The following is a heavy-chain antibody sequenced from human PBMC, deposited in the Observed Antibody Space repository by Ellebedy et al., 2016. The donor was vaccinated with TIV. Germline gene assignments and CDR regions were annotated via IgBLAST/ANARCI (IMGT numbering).Heavy chain of an antibody. Sequence: GGSLRLXXAASGFTFQSYYMHWVRQVPGKGLVWVSRANNDGASVVYADSVRGRFTISRDNPRNTLYLQMNSLRAEDTAVYYCARVGSYAYGGQPDYWGQGSLVTVSS. CDR3: ARVGSYAYGGQPDY. D-gene: IGHD5-18*01. CDR2: ANNDGASV. CDR1: GFTFQSYY. V-gene: IGHV3-74*01. J-gene: IGHJ4*02.